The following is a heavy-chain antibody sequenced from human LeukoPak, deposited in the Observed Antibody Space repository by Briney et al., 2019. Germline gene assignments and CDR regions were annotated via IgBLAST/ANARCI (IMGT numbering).Heavy chain of an antibody. Sequence: SETLSLTCTVSGDSISSSSYYWGWIRQPPGEGLEWIGNIYYSGSTYYNPSLKSRVTISVDTSKNQFSLKLSSLTAADTAVYYCARISSDWPHGYFDYWGLGALVTVSS. CDR1: GDSISSSSYY. J-gene: IGHJ4*02. CDR2: IYYSGST. D-gene: IGHD6-19*01. CDR3: ARISSDWPHGYFDY. V-gene: IGHV4-39*07.